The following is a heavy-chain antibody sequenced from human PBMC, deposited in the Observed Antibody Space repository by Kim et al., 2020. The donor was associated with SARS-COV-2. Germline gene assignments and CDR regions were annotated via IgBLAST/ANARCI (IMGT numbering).Heavy chain of an antibody. J-gene: IGHJ4*02. Sequence: AAPVKGRFTISRDDSKNTLYLQMNSLKTEDTAVYYCTTDSIAAAGRVAYYWGQGTLVTVSS. V-gene: IGHV3-15*01. D-gene: IGHD6-13*01. CDR3: TTDSIAAAGRVAYY.